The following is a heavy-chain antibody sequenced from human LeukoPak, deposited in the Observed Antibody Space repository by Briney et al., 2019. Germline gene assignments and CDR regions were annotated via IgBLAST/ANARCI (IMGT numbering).Heavy chain of an antibody. CDR3: ARDGLYDYVWGSYRPIDY. V-gene: IGHV3-30*03. CDR1: GFTFSSYG. Sequence: PGGSLRLSCAASGFTFSSYGMHWVRQAPGKGLEWVAFISYDGSNKHYVDSVKGRFTVSRDNSKNTLYLQMNSLRAEDAAVYYCARDGLYDYVWGSYRPIDYWGQGTLVTVSS. CDR2: ISYDGSNK. J-gene: IGHJ4*02. D-gene: IGHD3-16*02.